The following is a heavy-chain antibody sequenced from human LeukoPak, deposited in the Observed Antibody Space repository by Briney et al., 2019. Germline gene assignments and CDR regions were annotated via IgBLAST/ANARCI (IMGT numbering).Heavy chain of an antibody. CDR1: GFSLITSRVG. D-gene: IGHD3-3*01. Sequence: SGPTLVNPTQTLTLTCTFSGFSLITSRVGVGWIRQPPGKALEWLALIYWNDDKRYSPSLESRLTITKDTYKNQVVLTMTNMDPVDTATYYCARGPYYDFWSGYPPLGDWGQGTLVTVSS. J-gene: IGHJ4*02. CDR3: ARGPYYDFWSGYPPLGD. V-gene: IGHV2-5*01. CDR2: IYWNDDK.